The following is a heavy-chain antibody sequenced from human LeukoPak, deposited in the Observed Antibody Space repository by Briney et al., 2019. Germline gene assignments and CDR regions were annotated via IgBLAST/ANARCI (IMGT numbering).Heavy chain of an antibody. CDR1: GGSINSSSYY. V-gene: IGHV4-61*05. CDR3: ARGGYYGSGNDFRFDP. D-gene: IGHD3-10*01. Sequence: PSETLSLTCTVSGGSINSSSYYWGWIRQPPGKGLECIGYIHYTGSTNYNPSLKSRVTISVDTSKGQFSLKLSSVTAADTAIYYCARGGYYGSGNDFRFDPWGQGTLVTVSS. CDR2: IHYTGST. J-gene: IGHJ5*02.